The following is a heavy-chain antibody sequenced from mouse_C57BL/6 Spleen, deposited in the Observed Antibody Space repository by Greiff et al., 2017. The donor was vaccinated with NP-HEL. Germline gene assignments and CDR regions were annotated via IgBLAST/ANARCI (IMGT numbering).Heavy chain of an antibody. CDR2: FNPSTGGT. V-gene: IGHV1-42*01. CDR1: GYSFTGYY. Sequence: VQLKQSGPELVKPGASVKISCKASGYSFTGYYMNWVKQSPEKSLEWIGEFNPSTGGTTYNQKFKAKATLTVDKSSSTAYMQLKSLTSEDSAVYYCARGFYYDYDDGWYFDVWGTGTTVTVSS. CDR3: ARGFYYDYDDGWYFDV. J-gene: IGHJ1*03. D-gene: IGHD2-4*01.